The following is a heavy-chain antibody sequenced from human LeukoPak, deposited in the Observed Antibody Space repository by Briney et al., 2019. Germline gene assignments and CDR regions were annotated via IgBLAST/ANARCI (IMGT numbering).Heavy chain of an antibody. D-gene: IGHD3-10*01. V-gene: IGHV3-21*01. J-gene: IGHJ4*02. Sequence: GGSLRLSCAASGFTFSSYSMNWVRQAPGEGLEWVSSISSSSSYIYYADSVKGRFTISRDNAKNSLYLQMNSLRAEDTAVYYCANAEVERMVRGVINLRRFDYWGQGTLVTVST. CDR1: GFTFSSYS. CDR3: ANAEVERMVRGVINLRRFDY. CDR2: ISSSSSYI.